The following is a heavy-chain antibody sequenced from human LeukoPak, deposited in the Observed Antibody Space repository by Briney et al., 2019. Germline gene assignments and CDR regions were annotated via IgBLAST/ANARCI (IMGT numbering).Heavy chain of an antibody. V-gene: IGHV4-59*01. CDR1: GDSISNYY. J-gene: IGHJ4*02. Sequence: PSETLSLTCTVSGDSISNYYWSWIRQSPGKELEWIGYMYNRGSTIYNPSLKSRVTISTDTSKNQFSLRLTSVTAADTAIYYCARIEKAVTGTLDYWGQGTLITVSS. CDR3: ARIEKAVTGTLDY. CDR2: MYNRGST. D-gene: IGHD6-19*01.